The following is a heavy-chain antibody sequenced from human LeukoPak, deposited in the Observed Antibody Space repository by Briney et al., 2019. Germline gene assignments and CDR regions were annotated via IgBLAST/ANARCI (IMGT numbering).Heavy chain of an antibody. CDR3: AKDRESVVVVPAAIKGQPNWFDP. CDR1: GFTFSSYG. CDR2: IRYDGSNK. V-gene: IGHV3-30*02. J-gene: IGHJ5*02. D-gene: IGHD2-2*01. Sequence: SGGSLRLSCAASGFTFSSYGMHWVRQAPGKGLEWVAFIRYDGSNKYYADSVKGRFTISRDNSKNTLYLQMNSLRAEDTAVYYCAKDRESVVVVPAAIKGQPNWFDPWGQGTLVTVSS.